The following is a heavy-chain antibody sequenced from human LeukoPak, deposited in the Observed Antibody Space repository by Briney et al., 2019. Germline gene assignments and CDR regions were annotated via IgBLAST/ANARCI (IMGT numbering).Heavy chain of an antibody. J-gene: IGHJ3*02. CDR3: ARVTAPIFGVVIGAFDI. CDR1: GFTXSSYS. D-gene: IGHD3-3*01. V-gene: IGHV3-21*01. CDR2: ISSSSSYI. Sequence: LRLXXXXSGFTXSSYSMNWVRQAPGKGLEWVSSISSSSSYIYYADSVKGRFTISRDNAKNSLYLQMNSLRAEDTAVYYCARVTAPIFGVVIGAFDIWGQGTMVTVSS.